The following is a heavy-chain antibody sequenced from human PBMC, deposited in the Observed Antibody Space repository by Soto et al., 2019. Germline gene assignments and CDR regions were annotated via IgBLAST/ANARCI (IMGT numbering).Heavy chain of an antibody. CDR3: ARVAGYSSSCYRRDYYYYMDV. CDR1: GYTFTSYD. V-gene: IGHV1-8*01. D-gene: IGHD6-13*01. J-gene: IGHJ6*03. CDR2: MNPNSGNT. Sequence: QVQLVQSGAEVKKPGASVKVSCKASGYTFTSYDINWVRQATGQGLEWMGWMNPNSGNTGYAQKFQGRVTMTRNTSISTAYMELSSLRSEDTAVYYCARVAGYSSSCYRRDYYYYMDVWGKGTTVTVSS.